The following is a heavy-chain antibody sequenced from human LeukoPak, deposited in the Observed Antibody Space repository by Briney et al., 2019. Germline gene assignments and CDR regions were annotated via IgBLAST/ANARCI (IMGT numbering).Heavy chain of an antibody. V-gene: IGHV4-59*01. CDR3: ARDGSGSYSTNFDY. CDR2: IYYSGST. CDR1: GGSISSYY. Sequence: TSETLSLTCTVSGGSISSYYWSWIRQLPGKGLEWIGYIYYSGSTNYNPSLKSRVTISVDTSKNQFSLKLSSVIAADTAVYYCARDGSGSYSTNFDYWGQGTLVTVSS. J-gene: IGHJ4*02. D-gene: IGHD3-10*01.